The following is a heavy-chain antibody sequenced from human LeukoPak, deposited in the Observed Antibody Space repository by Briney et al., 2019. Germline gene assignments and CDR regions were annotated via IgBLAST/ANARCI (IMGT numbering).Heavy chain of an antibody. CDR3: ARGLYDDNGGF. V-gene: IGHV3-53*01. Sequence: GGSLRLSCAASGFTVSNNYMSWVRQAPGRGLEWVSVIYSGGTIYYADSVKGRFIISRDNSKNTLFLQMNSLRADDTAVYYCARGLYDDNGGFWGQGTMVTVSS. D-gene: IGHD3-22*01. CDR1: GFTVSNNY. J-gene: IGHJ3*01. CDR2: IYSGGTI.